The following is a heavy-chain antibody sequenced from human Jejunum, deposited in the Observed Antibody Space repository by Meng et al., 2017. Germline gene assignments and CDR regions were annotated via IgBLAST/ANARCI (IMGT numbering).Heavy chain of an antibody. V-gene: IGHV3-23*01. CDR1: GFTFSSYA. CDR3: ARDPNGDYVGAFEF. Sequence: GGSLRLSCAASGFTFSSYAMIWVRQAPGKGLEWVSAIRGSGGTTYYADSVKGRFTISRDNSKDTLYVQMNSLRPEDTAVYYCARDPNGDYVGAFEFWGQGKMV. CDR2: IRGSGGTT. D-gene: IGHD4-17*01. J-gene: IGHJ3*01.